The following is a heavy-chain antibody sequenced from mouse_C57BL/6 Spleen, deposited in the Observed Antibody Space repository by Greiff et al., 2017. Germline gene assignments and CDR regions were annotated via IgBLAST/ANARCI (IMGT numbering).Heavy chain of an antibody. D-gene: IGHD1-1*01. CDR2: FNPSSGYT. Sequence: QVQLQQSGAELAKPGASVKLSCKASGYTFTSYSMHWVKQRPGQGLEWIGYFNPSSGYTKYNQKFKAKATLTADKSSSTAYMQLSRRTCEDSAVYYCASLYGSSDQGYFDVWGTGTTVTVSS. CDR3: ASLYGSSDQGYFDV. CDR1: GYTFTSYS. J-gene: IGHJ1*03. V-gene: IGHV1-7*01.